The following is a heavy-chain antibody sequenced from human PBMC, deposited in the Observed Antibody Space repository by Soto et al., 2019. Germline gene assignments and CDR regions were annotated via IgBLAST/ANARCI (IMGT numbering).Heavy chain of an antibody. J-gene: IGHJ3*01. V-gene: IGHV4-61*01. Sequence: SETLSLTCTVSGGSLSSGSYYWSWIRQPPGKGLEWIGYIYYSGSTNYNPSLKSRVTISVDTSKNQFSLKLSSVTAADTAVYYCARTKYYFDSSGYYPDRHFDFWGQRSMDTGSS. D-gene: IGHD3-22*01. CDR3: ARTKYYFDSSGYYPDRHFDF. CDR2: IYYSGST. CDR1: GGSLSSGSYY.